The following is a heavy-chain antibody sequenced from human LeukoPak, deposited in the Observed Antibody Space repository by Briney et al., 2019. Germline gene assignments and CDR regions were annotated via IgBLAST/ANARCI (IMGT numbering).Heavy chain of an antibody. V-gene: IGHV3-30-3*01. Sequence: GGSLRLSCAASGFTFSSYAMHWVRQAPGKGLEWVALISHDGSTKYYTDSVRGRFTISRDNSKNTLYLQMSCLRAEDTAVYYCARDLDVGGDKAMGTLGYWGQGTLVTVSS. J-gene: IGHJ4*02. CDR1: GFTFSSYA. CDR3: ARDLDVGGDKAMGTLGY. CDR2: ISHDGSTK. D-gene: IGHD5-18*01.